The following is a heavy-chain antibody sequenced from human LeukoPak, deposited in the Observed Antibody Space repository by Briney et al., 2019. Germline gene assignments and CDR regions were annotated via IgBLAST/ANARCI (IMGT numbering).Heavy chain of an antibody. J-gene: IGHJ4*02. CDR2: VYHSGIT. CDR3: AREWQYQFDY. Sequence: SETLSLTCTVSGGSISSYYWSWIRQPPGKGLEWIGSVYHSGITYYTPSLKSRVSIAVDTSKNHFSLKVTSVTAADTAVYYCAREWQYQFDYWGQGSLVTISS. D-gene: IGHD4-11*01. V-gene: IGHV4-59*12. CDR1: GGSISSYY.